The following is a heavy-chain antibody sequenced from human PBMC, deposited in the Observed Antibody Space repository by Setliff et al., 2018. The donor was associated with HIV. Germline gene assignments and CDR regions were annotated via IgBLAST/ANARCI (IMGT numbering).Heavy chain of an antibody. Sequence: PSETLSLTCTVSGASIRTGSYYWGWIRQPPGKGLEWIGTIYYSGTTYYNPSVKSRVTISVDTSKNQFSLNLPSVTATDTAVYYCASRPYSYDYSGRVFDFWGQGALVTVSS. CDR2: IYYSGTT. V-gene: IGHV4-39*01. J-gene: IGHJ4*02. CDR1: GASIRTGSYY. CDR3: ASRPYSYDYSGRVFDF. D-gene: IGHD3-22*01.